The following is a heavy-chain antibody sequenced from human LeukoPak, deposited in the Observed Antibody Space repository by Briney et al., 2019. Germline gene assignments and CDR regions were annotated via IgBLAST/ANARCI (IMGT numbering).Heavy chain of an antibody. D-gene: IGHD2-15*01. J-gene: IGHJ4*02. CDR2: INARDGGT. Sequence: ASVKVSCKASGYTFTGYYIHWVRQAPGQGLEWMGWINARDGGTGYAQKFQGGVTMTRDTSISTAYLEVSRLTPDDTAVYYCARAVLVVGATQEGYWGQGTLVTVSS. V-gene: IGHV1-2*02. CDR3: ARAVLVVGATQEGY. CDR1: GYTFTGYY.